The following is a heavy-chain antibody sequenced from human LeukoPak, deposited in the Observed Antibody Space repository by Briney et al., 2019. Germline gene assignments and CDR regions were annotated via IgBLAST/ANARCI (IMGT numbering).Heavy chain of an antibody. V-gene: IGHV1-18*04. CDR2: ISADNGNT. CDR3: ARDYYGSGSYYLGY. D-gene: IGHD3-10*01. CDR1: GYTLSNHA. Sequence: GASVKVSCKGSGYTLSNHAFSWVRQAPGQGLEWMGWISADNGNTNHAQKFQGRVTITADESTSTAYMELSSLRSEDTAVYYCARDYYGSGSYYLGYWGQGTLVTVSS. J-gene: IGHJ4*02.